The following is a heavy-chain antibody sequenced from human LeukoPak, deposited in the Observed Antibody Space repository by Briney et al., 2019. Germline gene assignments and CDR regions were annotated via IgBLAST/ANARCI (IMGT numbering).Heavy chain of an antibody. D-gene: IGHD3-3*01. CDR1: GFTFSSYW. Sequence: GGSLRLSCAASGFTFSSYWMSWVRQAPGKGLEWVANIKQDGSEKYYVDSAKGRFTISRDNAKNSLYLQMNSLRAEDTAVYYCARDTRIFGVVRGTDYWGQGTLVTVSS. CDR2: IKQDGSEK. CDR3: ARDTRIFGVVRGTDY. J-gene: IGHJ4*02. V-gene: IGHV3-7*01.